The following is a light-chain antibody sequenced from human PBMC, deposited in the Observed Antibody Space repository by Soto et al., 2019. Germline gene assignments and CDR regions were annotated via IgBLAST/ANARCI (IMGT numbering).Light chain of an antibody. CDR3: AAWDDSLNGVI. V-gene: IGLV1-44*01. CDR2: KNN. J-gene: IGLJ2*01. Sequence: QSVLTQPTSASETPGQRVTISCSGSSSNIGSNTVNWYQQLPGTAPKLLIYKNNQRPSGVPDRVSGSKSGTSASLAISGLQSEDEADYYCAAWDDSLNGVIFGGGTKLTVL. CDR1: SSNIGSNT.